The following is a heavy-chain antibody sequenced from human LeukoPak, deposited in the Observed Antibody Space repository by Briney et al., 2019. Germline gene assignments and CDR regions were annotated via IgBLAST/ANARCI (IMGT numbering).Heavy chain of an antibody. CDR1: GYTFTGYY. D-gene: IGHD3-22*01. Sequence: ASVKVSCKASGYTFTGYYMHWVRQAPGQGLEWMGWINPNSGGTNYAQKFQGRVTMTRDTSISTAYMELSRLRSDDTAVYYCARAVYYYDSSGYYHAEYYFDYWGQGTTVTVSS. CDR3: ARAVYYYDSSGYYHAEYYFDY. V-gene: IGHV1-2*02. J-gene: IGHJ4*03. CDR2: INPNSGGT.